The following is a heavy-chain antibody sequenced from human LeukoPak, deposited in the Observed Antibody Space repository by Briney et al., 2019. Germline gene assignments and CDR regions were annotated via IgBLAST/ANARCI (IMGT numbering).Heavy chain of an antibody. J-gene: IGHJ6*03. Sequence: GGSLRLSCAASGFTFSSYEMNWVRQAPGKGLEWVSYISSSGSTIYYADSVKGRFTISRDSAKNSLYLQMNSLRAEDTAVYYCARDPAVLRYFDWLLDSYYYYYYMDVWGKGTTVTVSS. CDR2: ISSSGSTI. CDR3: ARDPAVLRYFDWLLDSYYYYYYMDV. D-gene: IGHD3-9*01. V-gene: IGHV3-48*03. CDR1: GFTFSSYE.